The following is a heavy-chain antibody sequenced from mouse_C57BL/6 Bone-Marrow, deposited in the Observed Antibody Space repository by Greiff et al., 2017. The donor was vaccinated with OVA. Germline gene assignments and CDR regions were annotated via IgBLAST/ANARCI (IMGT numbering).Heavy chain of an antibody. CDR3: ARDEDSRGFAD. D-gene: IGHD1-1*01. J-gene: IGHJ3*01. Sequence: QVQLQQPGAELVMPGASVKLSCKASGYTFTSYWMHWVKQRPGHGLEWIGVIDPSDSYTKYNQKFKGKSTLTVDKSSRTAYMQLSSLTSADSAVYCCARDEDSRGFADWGQGTLVTVAA. V-gene: IGHV1-69*01. CDR2: IDPSDSYT. CDR1: GYTFTSYW.